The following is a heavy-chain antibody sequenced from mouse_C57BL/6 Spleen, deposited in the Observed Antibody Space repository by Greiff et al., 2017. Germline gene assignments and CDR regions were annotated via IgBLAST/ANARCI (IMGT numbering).Heavy chain of an antibody. CDR1: GYTFTDYE. Sequence: QVHVKQSGAELVRPGASVTLSCKASGYTFTDYEMHWVKQTPVHGLEWIGAIDPETGGTAYNQKFKGKAILTADKSSSTAYMELRSLTSEDSAVYYCTRLDSSGYYAMDYWGQGTSVTVSS. CDR3: TRLDSSGYYAMDY. D-gene: IGHD3-2*02. J-gene: IGHJ4*01. CDR2: IDPETGGT. V-gene: IGHV1-15*01.